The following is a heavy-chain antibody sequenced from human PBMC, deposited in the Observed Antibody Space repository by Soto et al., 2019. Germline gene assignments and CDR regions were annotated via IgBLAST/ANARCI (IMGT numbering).Heavy chain of an antibody. J-gene: IGHJ6*03. CDR2: IIPILGIA. CDR1: GGTFSSYT. V-gene: IGHV1-69*02. CDR3: ARNRVGYCSGGSCYSGRDYYYYYMDV. Sequence: ASVKVSCKASGGTFSSYTISWVRQAPGQGLEWMGRIIPILGIANYAQKFQGRVTITADKSTSTAYMELSSLRSEDTAVYYCARNRVGYCSGGSCYSGRDYYYYYMDVWGKGTTVTVSS. D-gene: IGHD2-15*01.